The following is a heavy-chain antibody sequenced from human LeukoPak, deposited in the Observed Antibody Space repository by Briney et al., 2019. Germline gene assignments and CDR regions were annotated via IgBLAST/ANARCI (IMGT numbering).Heavy chain of an antibody. CDR3: AREPPSKDGGYHAPFDY. V-gene: IGHV1-69*04. Sequence: EASVKVSCKASGGTFSSYAISWVRQAPGQGLEWMGRIIPILGIANYAQKFQGRVTITADKSTSTAYVELSSLRSEDTAVYYCAREPPSKDGGYHAPFDYWGQGTLVTVSS. J-gene: IGHJ4*02. CDR2: IIPILGIA. CDR1: GGTFSSYA. D-gene: IGHD5-12*01.